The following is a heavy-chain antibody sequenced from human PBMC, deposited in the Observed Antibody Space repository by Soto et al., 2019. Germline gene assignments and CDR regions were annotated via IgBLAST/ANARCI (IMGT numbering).Heavy chain of an antibody. CDR2: IIPMFGTA. J-gene: IGHJ6*04. CDR1: GGTFSSYA. Sequence: QVQLVQSGAEVKKPGSSVKVSCKASGGTFSSYAISWVRQAPGQGLEWMGGIIPMFGTANYAQKFQGRVTVTADESTGTAYMEVSSLRSDDTAVYYCASTILVRFSIYYYYGMDVWGGGTTVTVSS. D-gene: IGHD3-3*01. V-gene: IGHV1-69*12. CDR3: ASTILVRFSIYYYYGMDV.